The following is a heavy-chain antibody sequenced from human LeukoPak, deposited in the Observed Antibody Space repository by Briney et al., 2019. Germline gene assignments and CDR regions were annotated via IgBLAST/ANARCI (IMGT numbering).Heavy chain of an antibody. J-gene: IGHJ4*02. V-gene: IGHV3-20*01. CDR1: GITLSNYG. Sequence: GGSLRLSCAVSGITLSNYGMSWVRQAPGKGLEWVSGVNWNGGSTGYADSVKGRFTISRDNAKNSLYLQMNSLRAEDTALYHCARNSSSLDYWGQGTLVTVSS. CDR3: ARNSSSLDY. D-gene: IGHD6-13*01. CDR2: VNWNGGST.